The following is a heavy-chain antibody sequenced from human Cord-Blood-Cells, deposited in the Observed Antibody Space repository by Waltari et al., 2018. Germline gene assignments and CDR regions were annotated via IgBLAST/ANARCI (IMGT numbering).Heavy chain of an antibody. V-gene: IGHV4-34*12. CDR3: AGSLGSGYYVPDAFDI. CDR2: IIHSGST. J-gene: IGHJ3*02. Sequence: QVQLQQWGAGLLKPSETLSLTCAVYGGSFSGYYWSWIRQPPGKGLEWIGEIIHSGSTNYNPSLKSRVTISVDTSKNQFSLKLSSVTAADTAVYYCAGSLGSGYYVPDAFDIWGQGTMVTVSS. CDR1: GGSFSGYY. D-gene: IGHD3-3*01.